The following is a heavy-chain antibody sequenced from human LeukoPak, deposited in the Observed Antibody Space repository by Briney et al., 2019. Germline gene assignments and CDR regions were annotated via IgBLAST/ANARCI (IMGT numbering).Heavy chain of an antibody. D-gene: IGHD4-17*01. Sequence: GGSLRLSCAASGFTFSSYTMNWVRQAPGEGLEWVSSITGSGSDTYYADSVKGRFTISRDNAKNSLYLQMNGLRADDTAVYYCARDVYGDYANDYWGQGTLVTVSS. J-gene: IGHJ4*02. CDR2: ITGSGSDT. CDR1: GFTFSSYT. V-gene: IGHV3-21*01. CDR3: ARDVYGDYANDY.